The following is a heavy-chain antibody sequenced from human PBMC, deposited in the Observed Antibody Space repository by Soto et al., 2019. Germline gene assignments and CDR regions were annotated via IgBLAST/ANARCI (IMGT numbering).Heavy chain of an antibody. CDR1: GFTFSSYT. J-gene: IGHJ4*02. CDR3: ARDPTVTTGGYFDY. CDR2: ISTSSNYI. Sequence: GGSLRLSCAASGFTFSSYTMKWARQAPGKGLEWVSSISTSSNYIYYADSVKGRFTISRDNAKNSLYLQMNSLTADDTAVYYCARDPTVTTGGYFDYWGQGTLVTVSS. D-gene: IGHD4-17*01. V-gene: IGHV3-21*01.